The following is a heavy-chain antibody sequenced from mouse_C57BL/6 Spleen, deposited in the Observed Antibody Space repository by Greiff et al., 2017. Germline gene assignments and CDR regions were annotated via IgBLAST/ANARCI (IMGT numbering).Heavy chain of an antibody. Sequence: QVQLQQSGPELVKPGASVKISCKASGYAFSSSWMNWVKQRPGKGLEWIGRIYPGDGDTNYNGKFKGKATLNADKSSSTAYMQLSSLTSEDSAVYFCASSSVYYYGSSYGFDYWGQGTTLTVSS. CDR1: GYAFSSSW. CDR3: ASSSVYYYGSSYGFDY. V-gene: IGHV1-82*01. D-gene: IGHD1-1*01. J-gene: IGHJ2*01. CDR2: IYPGDGDT.